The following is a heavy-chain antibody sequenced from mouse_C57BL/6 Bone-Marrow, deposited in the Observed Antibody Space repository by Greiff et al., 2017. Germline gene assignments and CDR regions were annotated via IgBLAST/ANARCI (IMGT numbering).Heavy chain of an antibody. V-gene: IGHV5-4*01. CDR1: GFTFSSYA. CDR2: ISDGGSYT. Sequence: EVKLQESGGGLVKPGGSLKLSCAASGFTFSSYAMSWVRQTPEKRLEWVATISDGGSYTYYPDNVKGRFTISRDNAKNNLYMQMSHLKSEDTAMYYCAREGGSRGAWFAYWGQGTLVTVSA. J-gene: IGHJ3*01. D-gene: IGHD3-1*01. CDR3: AREGGSRGAWFAY.